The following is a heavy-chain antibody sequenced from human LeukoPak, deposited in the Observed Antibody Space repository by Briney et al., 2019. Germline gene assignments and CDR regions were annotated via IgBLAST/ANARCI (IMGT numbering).Heavy chain of an antibody. CDR3: ASGLLMAGGTLDH. V-gene: IGHV3-74*01. CDR1: GFTFRSHW. CDR2: LDTGGRTT. J-gene: IGHJ4*02. Sequence: PGGSLRLSCAASGFTFRSHWMHWVHQAPGEGLVWVSRLDTGGRTTTYADSVRGRFTISRDNAKDTLYLQMNSLRAEDTAVYYCASGLLMAGGTLDHWGRGTLVTVSS. D-gene: IGHD6-19*01.